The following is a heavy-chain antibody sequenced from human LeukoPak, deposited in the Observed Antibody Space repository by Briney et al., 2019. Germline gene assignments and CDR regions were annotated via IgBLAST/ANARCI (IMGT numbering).Heavy chain of an antibody. CDR1: GGTISSYY. CDR2: IYYSGST. V-gene: IGHV4-59*08. CDR3: ARHINGVFDY. J-gene: IGHJ4*02. Sequence: PSETLSLTCTASGGTISSYYWSWIRQPPGKGLEWIGYIYYSGSTNYNPSLKSRVTISVDASKNRFSLKLSSVTAADTAVYYCARHINGVFDYWGQGTLVTVSS. D-gene: IGHD3-10*01.